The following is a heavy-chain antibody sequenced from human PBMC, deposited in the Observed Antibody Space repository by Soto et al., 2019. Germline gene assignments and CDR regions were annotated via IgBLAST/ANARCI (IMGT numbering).Heavy chain of an antibody. CDR1: GFTFGDYL. CDR3: TRGWAVPGRRGFDP. D-gene: IGHD6-19*01. CDR2: TRSKANGGTT. J-gene: IGHJ5*02. Sequence: GGSLRLSCTVSGFTFGDYLMSWFRQAPGKGLEWVGFTRSKANGGTTEYAASVKDRFTISRDDSKSIAYLQMNSLKTEDTAVYYFTRGWAVPGRRGFDPWGQGTLVTVSS. V-gene: IGHV3-49*03.